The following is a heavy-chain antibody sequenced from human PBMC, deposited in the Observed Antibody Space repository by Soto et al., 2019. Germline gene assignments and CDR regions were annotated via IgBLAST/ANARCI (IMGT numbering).Heavy chain of an antibody. CDR2: ISGSGDST. Sequence: GGSLRLSCAASGFTFSSYAMSWVRQAPGKGLEWVSGISGSGDSTYYADSVKGRFTISRDNSKNTLYLQMNSLRAEDTAVYYCARDCLEQLVSYFDYWGQGTLVTVSS. CDR3: ARDCLEQLVSYFDY. CDR1: GFTFSSYA. J-gene: IGHJ4*02. D-gene: IGHD6-13*01. V-gene: IGHV3-23*01.